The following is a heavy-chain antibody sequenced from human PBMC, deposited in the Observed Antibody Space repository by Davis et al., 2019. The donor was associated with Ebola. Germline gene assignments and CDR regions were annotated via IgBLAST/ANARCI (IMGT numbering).Heavy chain of an antibody. CDR1: GGTFSSYA. D-gene: IGHD3-10*01. V-gene: IGHV1-69*04. CDR2: IIPILGIA. Sequence: SVKVSCKASGGTFSSYAISWVRQAPGQGLEWMGRIIPILGIANYAQKFQGRVTITRDTSASTAYMELSSLRSEDTAVYYCARYYFGSGTYTRAMDVWGQGTTVTVSS. CDR3: ARYYFGSGTYTRAMDV. J-gene: IGHJ6*02.